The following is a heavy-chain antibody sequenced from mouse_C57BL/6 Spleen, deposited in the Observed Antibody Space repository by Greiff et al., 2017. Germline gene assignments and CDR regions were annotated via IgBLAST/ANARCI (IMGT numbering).Heavy chain of an antibody. J-gene: IGHJ3*01. CDR1: GYSITSGYY. D-gene: IGHD2-4*01. CDR2: ISYDGSN. Sequence: EVKLMESGPGLVKPSQSLSLTCSVTGYSITSGYYWNWIRQFPGNKLEWMGYISYDGSNNYNPSLKNRISITRDTSKNQFFLKLNSVTTEDTATYYCAREGIYYDYDVWFAYWGQGTLVTVSA. V-gene: IGHV3-6*01. CDR3: AREGIYYDYDVWFAY.